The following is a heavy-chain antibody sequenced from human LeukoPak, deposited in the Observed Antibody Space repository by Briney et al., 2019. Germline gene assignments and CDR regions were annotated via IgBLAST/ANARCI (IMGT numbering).Heavy chain of an antibody. CDR3: ARLSIAVAGTEDY. CDR2: IIPIFGTA. J-gene: IGHJ4*02. Sequence: SVRVSCKASGGTLSSYAISWVRQAPGQGLEWMGGIIPIFGTANYAQKFQGRVTITADKSTSTAYMELSSLRSEDTAVYYCARLSIAVAGTEDYWGQGTLVTVSS. CDR1: GGTLSSYA. D-gene: IGHD6-19*01. V-gene: IGHV1-69*06.